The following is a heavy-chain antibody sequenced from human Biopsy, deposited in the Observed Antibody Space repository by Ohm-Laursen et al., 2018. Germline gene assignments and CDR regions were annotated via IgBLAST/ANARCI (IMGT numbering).Heavy chain of an antibody. CDR1: GDSVTKYY. CDR2: IYYSVMT. V-gene: IGHV4-59*02. D-gene: IGHD4-11*01. J-gene: IGHJ6*02. CDR3: ARDSGILNYGNFKYYHYYGMDV. Sequence: GTLSLTWTVSGDSVTKYYWSWIRQPPSKGLEWIGHIYYSVMTNYNPSLQSRVSISVDTSRNQVSLTLSSVTAADTAVYYCARDSGILNYGNFKYYHYYGMDVWGQGTKVTVSS.